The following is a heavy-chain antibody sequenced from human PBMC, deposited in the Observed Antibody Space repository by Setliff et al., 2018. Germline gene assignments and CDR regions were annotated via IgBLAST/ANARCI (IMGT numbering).Heavy chain of an antibody. CDR2: INPNSGGT. D-gene: IGHD6-13*01. CDR3: ARVRSSSWLVVNWFDP. CDR1: GYTFSGYY. V-gene: IGHV1-2*06. Sequence: VASVKVSCKASGYTFSGYYMHWVRQAPGQGLEWMGRINPNSGGTNYAQKFQGRVTMTSDSSISTAYMELSRLRSDDTAVYYCARVRSSSWLVVNWFDPWGQGTLVTVSS. J-gene: IGHJ5*02.